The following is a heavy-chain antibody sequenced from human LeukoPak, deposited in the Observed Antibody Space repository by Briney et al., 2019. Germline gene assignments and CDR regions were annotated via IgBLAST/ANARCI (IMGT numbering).Heavy chain of an antibody. CDR1: GFTFSSYA. J-gene: IGHJ4*02. CDR2: ISYDGSNK. Sequence: GGSLRLSCAASGFTFSSYAMHWVRQAPGKGLEWVTLISYDGSNKYYADSVKGRFTISRDNSKNTLYLQMNSLRAEDTAVYYCARSPDYPGYWGQGTLVTVSS. V-gene: IGHV3-30*03. D-gene: IGHD4-11*01. CDR3: ARSPDYPGY.